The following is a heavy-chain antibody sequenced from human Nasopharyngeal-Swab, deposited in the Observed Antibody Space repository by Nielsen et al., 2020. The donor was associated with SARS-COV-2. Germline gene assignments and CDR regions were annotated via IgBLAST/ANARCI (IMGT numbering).Heavy chain of an antibody. Sequence: SETLSLTCTVSGGSISSSTYYWAWIRQPPGKGLEWIGSLYYGGITYYNPSLKSRVTISVDTSKNQFSLKLSSVTAADTAVYYCATLSSSWYEYYFGYWGQGTLVTVSS. D-gene: IGHD6-13*01. J-gene: IGHJ4*02. CDR3: ATLSSSWYEYYFGY. CDR2: LYYGGIT. V-gene: IGHV4-39*01. CDR1: GGSISSSTYY.